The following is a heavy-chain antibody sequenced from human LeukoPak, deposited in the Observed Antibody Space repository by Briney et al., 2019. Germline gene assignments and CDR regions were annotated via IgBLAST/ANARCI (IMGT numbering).Heavy chain of an antibody. CDR1: GFTFSSYA. J-gene: IGHJ5*02. V-gene: IGHV3-23*01. D-gene: IGHD3-9*01. Sequence: PGGSLRLSCAASGFTFSSYAMSWVRQAPGKGLEWVSAISGSGGSTYYADSVKGRFTISRDNSKNTLYLQMNSLRAEDTAVYYCAKDPYYDISTGYYGWFDPWGQGTLVTVSS. CDR3: AKDPYYDISTGYYGWFDP. CDR2: ISGSGGST.